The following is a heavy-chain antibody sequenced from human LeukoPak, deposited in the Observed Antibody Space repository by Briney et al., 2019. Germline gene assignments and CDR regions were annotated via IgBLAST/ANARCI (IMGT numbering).Heavy chain of an antibody. D-gene: IGHD1-26*01. Sequence: PGGSLRLSCAASGFTFGKYWMSWVRQAPGKGLEWVANIKLDGSEKNYVDSVKGRFTISRDNTKNSLYLQMNSLRDEDTAVYYCASSGSYRFDYWGQGTLVTVSS. V-gene: IGHV3-7*01. J-gene: IGHJ4*02. CDR3: ASSGSYRFDY. CDR2: IKLDGSEK. CDR1: GFTFGKYW.